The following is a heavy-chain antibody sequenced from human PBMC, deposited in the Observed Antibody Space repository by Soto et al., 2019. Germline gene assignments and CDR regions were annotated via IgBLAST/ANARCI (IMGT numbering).Heavy chain of an antibody. CDR1: GYTFTGYY. CDR3: AREGYYYGSGSRNAFDI. J-gene: IGHJ3*02. Sequence: ASVKVSCKASGYTFTGYYMHWVRQAPGQGLELMGWINPNSGGTNYAQKFQGWVTMTRDTSISTAYMELSRLRSDDTAVYYCAREGYYYGSGSRNAFDIWGQGTMVTVSS. D-gene: IGHD3-10*01. CDR2: INPNSGGT. V-gene: IGHV1-2*04.